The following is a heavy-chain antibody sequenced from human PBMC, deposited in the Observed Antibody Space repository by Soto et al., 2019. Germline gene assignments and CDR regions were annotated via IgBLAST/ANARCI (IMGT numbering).Heavy chain of an antibody. Sequence: SETLSLTCTVSGGSISSDGYYWSWIRQHPGKGLEWIGYIYYSGSTYYNPSLKSRVTISVDTSKNQFSLKLSSVTAADTAVYYCARFLIVANWFDPWGHGTLVTVSS. CDR1: GGSISSDGYY. CDR3: ARFLIVANWFDP. CDR2: IYYSGST. J-gene: IGHJ5*02. V-gene: IGHV4-31*03. D-gene: IGHD2-21*01.